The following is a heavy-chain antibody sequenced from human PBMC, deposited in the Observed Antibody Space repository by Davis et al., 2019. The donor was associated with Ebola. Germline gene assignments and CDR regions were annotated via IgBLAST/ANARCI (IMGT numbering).Heavy chain of an antibody. CDR3: ARETADFFTKLEPLHYFDY. V-gene: IGHV1-18*01. Sequence: ASVKVSCKASGYTFTSYGISWVRQAPGQGLEWMGWISAYNGNTNYAQKLQGRVTMTTDTSTSTAYMELRSLRSDDTAVYYCARETADFFTKLEPLHYFDYWGQGTLVTVSS. D-gene: IGHD1-1*01. CDR1: GYTFTSYG. J-gene: IGHJ4*02. CDR2: ISAYNGNT.